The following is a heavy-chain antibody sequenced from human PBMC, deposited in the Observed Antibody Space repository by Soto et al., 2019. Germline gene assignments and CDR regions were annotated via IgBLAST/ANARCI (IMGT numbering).Heavy chain of an antibody. CDR2: IYYSGST. CDR1: GGSISSYY. Sequence: ETLSLTCTVSGGSISSYYWSWIRQPPGKGLEWIGYIYYSGSTNYNPSLKSRVTISVDTSKNQFSLKLSSVTAADTAVYYCARVDTAMVTFDYWGQGTLVTVSS. CDR3: ARVDTAMVTFDY. V-gene: IGHV4-59*01. D-gene: IGHD5-18*01. J-gene: IGHJ4*02.